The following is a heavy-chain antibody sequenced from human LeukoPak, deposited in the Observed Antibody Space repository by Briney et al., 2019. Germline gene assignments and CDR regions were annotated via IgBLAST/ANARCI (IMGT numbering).Heavy chain of an antibody. D-gene: IGHD1-1*01. CDR2: IYYSGST. Sequence: SETLSLTCTVSGGSISSGDYYWSWIRQPPGKGLEWIGYIYYSGSTYYNPSLKSRVTISVDTSKNQFSLKLSSVTAADTAVYYCARDWVGESQLYFDYWGQGTLVTVSS. CDR1: GGSISSGDYY. CDR3: ARDWVGESQLYFDY. V-gene: IGHV4-30-4*08. J-gene: IGHJ4*02.